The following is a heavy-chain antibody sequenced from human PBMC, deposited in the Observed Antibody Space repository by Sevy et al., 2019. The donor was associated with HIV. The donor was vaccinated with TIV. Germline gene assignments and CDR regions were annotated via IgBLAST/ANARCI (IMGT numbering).Heavy chain of an antibody. CDR2: IKQDGSEK. V-gene: IGHV3-7*03. D-gene: IGHD2-2*01. Sequence: GGSLRLSCAASGFTFSSYWMSWVRQAPGKGLEWMANIKQDGSEKYYVDSVKGRFTISRDNAKNSLYLQMNSLRAEDTAVYYCARAETNIVVVPAAKSPLYYYYYMDVWGKGTTVTVSS. CDR1: GFTFSSYW. CDR3: ARAETNIVVVPAAKSPLYYYYYMDV. J-gene: IGHJ6*03.